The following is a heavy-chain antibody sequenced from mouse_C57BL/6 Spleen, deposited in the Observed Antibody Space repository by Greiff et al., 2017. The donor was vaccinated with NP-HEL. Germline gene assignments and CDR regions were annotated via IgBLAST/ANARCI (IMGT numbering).Heavy chain of an antibody. J-gene: IGHJ2*01. CDR2: IYPGSGST. V-gene: IGHV1-55*01. Sequence: QVQLQQPGAELVKPGASVKMSCKASGYTFTSYWITWVKQRPGQGLEWIGDIYPGSGSTNYNEKFKSKATLTVDKSSSTAYMQLSSLTSEDSAVYYCAPLYYDYDEGFDYWGQGTTLTVSS. D-gene: IGHD2-4*01. CDR3: APLYYDYDEGFDY. CDR1: GYTFTSYW.